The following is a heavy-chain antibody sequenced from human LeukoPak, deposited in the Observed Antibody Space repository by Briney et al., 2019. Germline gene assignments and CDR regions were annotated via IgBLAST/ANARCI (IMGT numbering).Heavy chain of an antibody. D-gene: IGHD3-22*01. CDR3: ARGPRSRYHYYHSSDHDY. CDR1: GGSFSGYY. V-gene: IGHV4-34*01. J-gene: IGHJ4*02. Sequence: SETLSLTCAVYGGSFSGYYWSWIRQPPGKGLEWIGEINHSGSTNYNPSLKSRVTISVDTSKNQFPLKLSSVTAADTAVYYCARGPRSRYHYYHSSDHDYWGQGTLVTVSS. CDR2: INHSGST.